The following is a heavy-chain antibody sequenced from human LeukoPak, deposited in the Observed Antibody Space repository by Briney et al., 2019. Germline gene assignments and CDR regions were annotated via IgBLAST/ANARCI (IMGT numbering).Heavy chain of an antibody. J-gene: IGHJ4*02. CDR3: ARDPIAAAGLFDY. CDR1: GFTFSDYY. D-gene: IGHD6-13*01. Sequence: TGGSLRLSCAASGFTFSDYYMSWIRQAPGKGLEWVSYISSSGITIYYADSVKGRFTISRDNAKNSLYLQMNSLRAEDTAVYYCARDPIAAAGLFDYWGQGTLVTVSS. V-gene: IGHV3-11*01. CDR2: ISSSGITI.